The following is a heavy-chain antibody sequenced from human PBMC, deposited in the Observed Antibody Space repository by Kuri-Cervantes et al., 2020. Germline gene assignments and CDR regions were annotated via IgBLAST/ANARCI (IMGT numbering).Heavy chain of an antibody. CDR1: GGTFSSYA. D-gene: IGHD5-12*01. CDR2: IIPMFDTT. CDR3: ARGGDFVDILATMGIFDY. V-gene: IGHV1-69*13. Sequence: SVKVSCKASGGTFSSYAISWVRQAPGQGLEWMGGIIPMFDTTEYAQKFQGRVTITADESTSTAYMELSSLRSEGTAVYYCARGGDFVDILATMGIFDYWGQGTLVTVSS. J-gene: IGHJ4*02.